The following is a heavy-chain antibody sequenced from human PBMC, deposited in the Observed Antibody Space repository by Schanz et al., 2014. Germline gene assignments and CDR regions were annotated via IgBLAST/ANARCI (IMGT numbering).Heavy chain of an antibody. Sequence: QVQLVESGGGLVTPGGSLRLSCTASGFTFRDYQMTWIRQAPGKGLEWVSYITSGSAKFYADSVKGRFTISRDNAKNSLYLQMNSLRAEDTAVYYCAREKRRTEVVLDHWGQGTLVTVS. CDR1: GFTFRDYQ. CDR3: AREKRRTEVVLDH. CDR2: ITSGSAK. J-gene: IGHJ4*02. V-gene: IGHV3-11*01.